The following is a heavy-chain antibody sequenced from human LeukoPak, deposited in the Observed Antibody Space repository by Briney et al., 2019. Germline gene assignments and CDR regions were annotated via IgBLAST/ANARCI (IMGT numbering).Heavy chain of an antibody. D-gene: IGHD3-22*01. Sequence: GGSLRLSCAASGFTFSRYWMSWVRQAPGKGLEWVANIKQDGSEKYYVDSVKGRFTISRDNAKNSLYLQMNSLRAEDTAVYYCARRQGSYFDISGYYDGWGQGTLVTVSS. CDR3: ARRQGSYFDISGYYDG. CDR2: IKQDGSEK. J-gene: IGHJ4*02. V-gene: IGHV3-7*01. CDR1: GFTFSRYW.